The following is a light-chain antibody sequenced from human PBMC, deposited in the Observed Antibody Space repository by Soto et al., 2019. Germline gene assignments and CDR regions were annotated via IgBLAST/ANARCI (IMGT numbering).Light chain of an antibody. CDR2: EVN. CDR3: ASFRSGTILV. CDR1: RRDIGDSNF. J-gene: IGLJ6*01. V-gene: IGLV2-14*01. Sequence: QSALTQPASVSGSPGQSVTISCTGPRRDIGDSNFISWYQHSPGKAPRLLIYEVNNRPSGVSKRSSGSKAGNTASLTISGLLDDDEADYCGASFRSGTILVFGSGTKVTVL.